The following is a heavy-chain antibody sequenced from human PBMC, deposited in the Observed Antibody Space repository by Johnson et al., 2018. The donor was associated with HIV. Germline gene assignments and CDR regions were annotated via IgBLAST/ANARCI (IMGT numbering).Heavy chain of an antibody. Sequence: QVQLVESGGGVVQPGRSLRLSCAASGFTFSSYAMHWVRQAPGKGLEWVAVISYDGSNKYYAASVKGRFTISRDNSKNRLYLQMNSLRAEDTALYYCARGRKDLEAADGLDNDGFDMWGQGTLVTVSS. CDR1: GFTFSSYA. V-gene: IGHV3-30-3*01. CDR2: ISYDGSNK. J-gene: IGHJ3*02. D-gene: IGHD6-13*01. CDR3: ARGRKDLEAADGLDNDGFDM.